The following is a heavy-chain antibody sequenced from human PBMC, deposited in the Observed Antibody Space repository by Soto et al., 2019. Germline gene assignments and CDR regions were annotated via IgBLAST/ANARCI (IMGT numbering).Heavy chain of an antibody. Sequence: GGSLRLSCAASGFTFSSYSMNWVRQAPGKGLEWVSSISSSSSYIYYADSVKGRFTISRDNAKNSLYLQLNSLRAEDTAVYYCARDLGGAIFGVVRSAAPWFDPWGQGTLV. CDR2: ISSSSSYI. CDR1: GFTFSSYS. CDR3: ARDLGGAIFGVVRSAAPWFDP. V-gene: IGHV3-21*01. J-gene: IGHJ5*02. D-gene: IGHD3-3*01.